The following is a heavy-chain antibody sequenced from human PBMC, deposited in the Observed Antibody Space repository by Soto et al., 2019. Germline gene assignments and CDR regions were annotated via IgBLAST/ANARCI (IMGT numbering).Heavy chain of an antibody. V-gene: IGHV4-39*07. CDR2: RYDDGST. CDR3: AKDLWFGEPRAWFDP. D-gene: IGHD3-10*01. J-gene: IGHJ5*02. Sequence: GWIRQPPGKGLEWIVSRYDDGSTFCNPSLKRRVTISIDTSKKQFSLKVTSVTAEDTAVYYCAKDLWFGEPRAWFDPWGQGTLVTVS.